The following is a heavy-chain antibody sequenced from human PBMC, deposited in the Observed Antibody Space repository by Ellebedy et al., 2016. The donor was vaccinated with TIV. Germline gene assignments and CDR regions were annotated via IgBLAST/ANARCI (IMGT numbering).Heavy chain of an antibody. CDR1: GFIFSNYG. CDR2: IWYDGSKN. D-gene: IGHD7-27*01. CDR3: ASPGDIDY. Sequence: GESLKISCAASGFIFSNYGMHWVRQAPGKGLEWVAVIWYDGSKNNYADSVKGRFTTSRDNYKSTLYLQMNSLRAEDSALYYCASPGDIDYWGQGTLVTVSA. V-gene: IGHV3-33*01. J-gene: IGHJ4*02.